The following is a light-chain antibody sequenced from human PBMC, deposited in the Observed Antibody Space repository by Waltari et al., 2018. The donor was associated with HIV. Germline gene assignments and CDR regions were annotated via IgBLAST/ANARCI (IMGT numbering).Light chain of an antibody. CDR3: QSFDSSLTTSGVI. V-gene: IGLV1-40*01. CDR2: ANI. Sequence: QSVLTQPPSVSGAPGQRVTISCTGSSSNTGAGYDVHWYQQLPGTAPKLLIYANINRPSGVPDRFSGSKSGSSASLAITGLQAEDEAHYYCQSFDSSLTTSGVIFGGGTKLTVL. J-gene: IGLJ2*01. CDR1: SSNTGAGYD.